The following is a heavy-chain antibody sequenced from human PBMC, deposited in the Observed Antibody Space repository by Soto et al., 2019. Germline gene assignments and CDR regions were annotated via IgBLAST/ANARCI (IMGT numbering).Heavy chain of an antibody. CDR3: ARPTYYYGSGSYPAQFDY. V-gene: IGHV5-51*01. CDR1: GYSFTSYW. J-gene: IGHJ4*02. CDR2: IYPGDSDT. Sequence: PGESLKISCKGSGYSFTSYWIGWVRQMPGKGLEWMGIIYPGDSDTRYSPSFQGQVTISADKSISTAYLQWSSLKASDTAMYYCARPTYYYGSGSYPAQFDYWGQGTLVTVSS. D-gene: IGHD3-10*01.